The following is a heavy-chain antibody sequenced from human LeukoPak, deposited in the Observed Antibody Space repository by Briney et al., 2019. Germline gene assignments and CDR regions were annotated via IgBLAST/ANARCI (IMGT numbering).Heavy chain of an antibody. J-gene: IGHJ4*02. CDR1: GFTCSDSA. V-gene: IGHV3-73*01. CDR2: IGSKANSYAT. CDR3: TSGLGGVDY. Sequence: PGGSLRLSCAASGFTCSDSAMHWVRQASGKGLEWVGRIGSKANSYATAYAASVRGRFTISRDDSKNTAYLQMNSLKIEDTAVYYCTSGLGGVDYWGQGTLVTVSS. D-gene: IGHD4-23*01.